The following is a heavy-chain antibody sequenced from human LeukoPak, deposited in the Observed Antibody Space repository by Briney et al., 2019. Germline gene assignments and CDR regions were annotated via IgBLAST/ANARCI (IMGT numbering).Heavy chain of an antibody. D-gene: IGHD6-19*01. CDR3: ARTRPRYSSGWYEGDY. CDR2: IIPIFGTA. V-gene: IGHV1-69*05. CDR1: GGTFSSYT. J-gene: IGHJ4*02. Sequence: SVKVSCKASGGTFSSYTISWVRQAPGQGLEWMGRIIPIFGTANYAQKFQGRVTITTDESTSTAYMELSSLRSEDTAVYYCARTRPRYSSGWYEGDYWGQGTLVTVSS.